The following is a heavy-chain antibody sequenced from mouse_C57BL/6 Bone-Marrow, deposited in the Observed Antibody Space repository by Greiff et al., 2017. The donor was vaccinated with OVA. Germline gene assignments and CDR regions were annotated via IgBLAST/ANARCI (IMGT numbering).Heavy chain of an antibody. V-gene: IGHV1-53*01. CDR3: ARGGYYLYYAMDY. CDR1: GYTFTSYW. Sequence: QVQLKQPGTELVKPGASVKLSCKASGYTFTSYWMHWVKQRPGQGLEWIGNINPSNGGTNYNEKFKSKATLTVDKSSSTAYMQLSSLTSEDSAVYYCARGGYYLYYAMDYWGQGTSVTVSS. CDR2: INPSNGGT. J-gene: IGHJ4*01. D-gene: IGHD2-3*01.